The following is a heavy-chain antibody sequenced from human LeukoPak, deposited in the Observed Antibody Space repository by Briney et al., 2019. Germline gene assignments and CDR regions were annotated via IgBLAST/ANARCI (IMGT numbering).Heavy chain of an antibody. Sequence: GGSLRLSCAASGFTFSSHLMHWVRQAQGTGLVWVSSVKSDGTATNYADSVKGRFTISRDNAENTLYLQMNSLRVEDTAVYYCVRKFATGDWGQGTLVTVSS. CDR1: GFTFSSHL. CDR3: VRKFATGD. V-gene: IGHV3-74*01. CDR2: VKSDGTAT. D-gene: IGHD1-14*01. J-gene: IGHJ4*02.